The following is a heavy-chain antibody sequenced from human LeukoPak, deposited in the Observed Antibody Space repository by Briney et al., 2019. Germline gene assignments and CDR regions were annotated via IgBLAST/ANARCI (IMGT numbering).Heavy chain of an antibody. CDR2: IYTSGST. CDR1: GVSISSYY. D-gene: IGHD3-10*01. CDR3: ARAQMVRAPNGYYYYMDV. V-gene: IGHV4-4*09. Sequence: SETLSLTCTVSGVSISSYYWSWIRQPPGKGLEWIGYIYTSGSTNYNPSLKSRVTISVDTSKNQFSLKLSSVTAADTAVYYCARAQMVRAPNGYYYYMDVWGKGTTVTVSS. J-gene: IGHJ6*03.